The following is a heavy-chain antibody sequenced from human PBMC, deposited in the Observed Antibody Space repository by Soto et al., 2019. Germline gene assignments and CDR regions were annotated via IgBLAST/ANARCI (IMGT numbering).Heavy chain of an antibody. CDR2: IYYSGST. D-gene: IGHD3-22*01. CDR3: ARLDYYDRSGYSQLDY. Sequence: PSETLSLTCTVSGGSISSYYWSWIRQTPGKGLEWIGYIYYSGSTNYNPSLKSRVTISVDTSKNQFSLKLSSVTAADTAVYYCARLDYYDRSGYSQLDYWGQGTLVTVSS. J-gene: IGHJ4*02. V-gene: IGHV4-59*01. CDR1: GGSISSYY.